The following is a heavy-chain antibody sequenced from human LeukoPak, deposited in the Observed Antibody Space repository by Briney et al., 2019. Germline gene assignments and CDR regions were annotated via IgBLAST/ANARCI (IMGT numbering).Heavy chain of an antibody. CDR3: TRHGRNSNGYLAIDY. CDR1: GFTFSDSA. D-gene: IGHD5-18*01. Sequence: QAGGSLRLSCAASGFTFSDSAMHWVRQASGKGLEWVGRIRSKANNYATEYGVSVKGRFTISRDDSKNTAYLQLNSLKTEDTAVYYCTRHGRNSNGYLAIDYWGQGILVIVSS. V-gene: IGHV3-73*01. J-gene: IGHJ4*02. CDR2: IRSKANNYAT.